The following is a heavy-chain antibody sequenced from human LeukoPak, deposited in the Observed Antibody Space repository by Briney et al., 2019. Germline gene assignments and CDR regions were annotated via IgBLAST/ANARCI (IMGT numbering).Heavy chain of an antibody. Sequence: SVKVSCKASGGTFSRYAISWVRQAPGQGLEWMGGIIPMFGIANYAQKFQGRVTITADESTSTAYMELSSLRSEDTAVYYCARDRPYTGGWRGFDYWGQEPWSASPQ. V-gene: IGHV1-69*01. J-gene: IGHJ4*01. D-gene: IGHD6-19*01. CDR1: GGTFSRYA. CDR2: IIPMFGIA. CDR3: ARDRPYTGGWRGFDY.